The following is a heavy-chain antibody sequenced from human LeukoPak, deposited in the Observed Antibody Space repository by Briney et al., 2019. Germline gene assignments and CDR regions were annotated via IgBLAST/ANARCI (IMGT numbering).Heavy chain of an antibody. CDR1: GFTFDDYA. Sequence: AGGSLRLSCAASGFTFDDYAMHWVRQAPGKGLEWVSGISWNSGSISYADSVKGRFTISRDNAKNSLYLQMNSLRAEDTALYYCAKDSSRIAAAGTHFDYWGQGTLVTVSS. J-gene: IGHJ4*02. D-gene: IGHD6-13*01. CDR3: AKDSSRIAAAGTHFDY. V-gene: IGHV3-9*01. CDR2: ISWNSGSI.